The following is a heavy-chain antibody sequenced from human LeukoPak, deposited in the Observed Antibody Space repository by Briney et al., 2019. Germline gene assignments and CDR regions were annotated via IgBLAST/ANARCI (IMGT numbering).Heavy chain of an antibody. CDR1: GFTFSSYA. J-gene: IGHJ6*03. CDR2: ISGGGGST. CDR3: KSSSSRGIYYYYYYMDV. V-gene: IGHV3-23*01. Sequence: PGGSLRLSCAASGFTFSSYAMSWVRQAPGKGLEWVSSISGGGGSTYYADSVKGRFTISRDNSKNTLYLQMNSLRAEDTAVYYCKSSSSRGIYYYYYYMDVWGKGTTVTVSS. D-gene: IGHD6-6*01.